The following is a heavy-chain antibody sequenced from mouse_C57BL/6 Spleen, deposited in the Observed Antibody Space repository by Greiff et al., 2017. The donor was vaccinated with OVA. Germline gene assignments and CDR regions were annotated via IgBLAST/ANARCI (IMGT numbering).Heavy chain of an antibody. V-gene: IGHV5-6*01. CDR3: ARQPRSTNWDGGYFDV. Sequence: EVQRVESGGDLVKPGGSLKLSCAASGFTFSSYGMSWVRQTPDKRLEWVATISSGGSYTYYPDSVKGRFTISRDNAKNTLYLQMSSLKSEDTAMYYCARQPRSTNWDGGYFDVWGTGTTVTVSS. CDR2: ISSGGSYT. J-gene: IGHJ1*03. CDR1: GFTFSSYG. D-gene: IGHD4-1*02.